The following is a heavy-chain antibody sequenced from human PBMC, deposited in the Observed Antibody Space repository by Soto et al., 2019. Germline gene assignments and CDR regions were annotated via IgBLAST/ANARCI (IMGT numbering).Heavy chain of an antibody. D-gene: IGHD6-19*01. J-gene: IGHJ6*02. CDR3: ARGIEGWYQGRYYYGMDV. CDR1: GGSVSSGSYY. Sequence: QVQLQESGPGLVKPSETLSLTCTVSGGSVSSGSYYWSWIRQPPGKGLEWIGYIYYSGSTNYNPSLQSRVTLSVDTSKHPFSLKLSSLTAADTAVYYCARGIEGWYQGRYYYGMDVWGQGTTVTVSS. CDR2: IYYSGST. V-gene: IGHV4-61*01.